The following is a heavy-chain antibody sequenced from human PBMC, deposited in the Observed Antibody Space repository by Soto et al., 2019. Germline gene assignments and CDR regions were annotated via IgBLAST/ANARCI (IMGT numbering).Heavy chain of an antibody. D-gene: IGHD5-12*01. CDR2: IIPIFGTA. Sequence: QVQLVQSGAEVKKPGSSAKVSCKASGGTFSSYAISWVRQAPGQGLEWMGGIIPIFGTANYAQKFQGRVTITADESTSTAYMELSSLRSEDTAVYYCARLWARIVATIGEYYFDYWGQGTLVTVSS. J-gene: IGHJ4*02. CDR3: ARLWARIVATIGEYYFDY. CDR1: GGTFSSYA. V-gene: IGHV1-69*01.